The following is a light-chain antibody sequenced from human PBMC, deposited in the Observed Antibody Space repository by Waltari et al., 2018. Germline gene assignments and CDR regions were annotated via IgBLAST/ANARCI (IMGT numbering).Light chain of an antibody. Sequence: QAVVTQEPSLTVSPGGTVTLTCASSTGAVTSSFYPSWFQHKPGQAPRALIYITSHKRSWTPARFSGSLLGGKAALTLSGVQPEDEAEYYCLLHYDGPWVFGGGTKLTVL. CDR2: ITS. J-gene: IGLJ3*02. V-gene: IGLV7-43*01. CDR3: LLHYDGPWV. CDR1: TGAVTSSFY.